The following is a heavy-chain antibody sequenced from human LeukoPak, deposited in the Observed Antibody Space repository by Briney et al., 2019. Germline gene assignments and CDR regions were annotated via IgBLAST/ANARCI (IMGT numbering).Heavy chain of an antibody. V-gene: IGHV4-39*01. CDR1: GGSISSSSYY. CDR2: IYYSGST. D-gene: IGHD5-12*01. CDR3: ATWGVATNCFDY. J-gene: IGHJ4*02. Sequence: SETLSLTCTVSGGSISSSSYYWGWIRQPPGKGLEWIGSIYYSGSTYYNPSLKSRVTISVDTSKNQFSLKLSSVTAADTAVYYCATWGVATNCFDYWGQGTLVTVSS.